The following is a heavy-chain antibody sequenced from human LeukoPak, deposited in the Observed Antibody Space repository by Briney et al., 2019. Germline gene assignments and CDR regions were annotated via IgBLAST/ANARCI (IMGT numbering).Heavy chain of an antibody. CDR3: ARTVAVVVGASDYFDY. D-gene: IGHD1-26*01. V-gene: IGHV3-7*03. Sequence: GGSLRLSCAASGFTFSSYWMTWVRQAPGKGLEWVANIRQDGGVKYYMDSAKGRFTLSRDNAKSSLYLQMNSRRVEDTAMYFCARTVAVVVGASDYFDYWGQGTLVTVSS. CDR1: GFTFSSYW. J-gene: IGHJ4*02. CDR2: IRQDGGVK.